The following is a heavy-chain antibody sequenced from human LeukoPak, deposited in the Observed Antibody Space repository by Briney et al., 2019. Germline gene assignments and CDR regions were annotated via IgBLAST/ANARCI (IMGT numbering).Heavy chain of an antibody. D-gene: IGHD4-17*01. J-gene: IGHJ4*02. V-gene: IGHV4-31*03. Sequence: KPSETLSLTCTVSGGSISSGGYYWSWIRQHPGKGLERIGYIYYSGSTYYNPSLKSRVTISVDTSKNQFSLKLSSVTAADTAVYYCARAGGSTVSHSDYWGQGTLVTVSS. CDR1: GGSISSGGYY. CDR3: ARAGGSTVSHSDY. CDR2: IYYSGST.